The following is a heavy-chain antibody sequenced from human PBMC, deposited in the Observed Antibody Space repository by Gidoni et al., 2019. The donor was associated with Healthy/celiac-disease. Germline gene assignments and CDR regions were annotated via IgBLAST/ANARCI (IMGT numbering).Heavy chain of an antibody. D-gene: IGHD5-18*01. V-gene: IGHV4-34*01. Sequence: SLTCAVYGGSFSGYYWSWIRQPPGKGLEWIGEINHSGSTNYNPSLKSRVTISVDTSKNQFSLKLSSVTAADTAVYYCARALRGYSYGYLFDYWGQGTLVTVSS. J-gene: IGHJ4*02. CDR3: ARALRGYSYGYLFDY. CDR2: INHSGST. CDR1: GGSFSGYY.